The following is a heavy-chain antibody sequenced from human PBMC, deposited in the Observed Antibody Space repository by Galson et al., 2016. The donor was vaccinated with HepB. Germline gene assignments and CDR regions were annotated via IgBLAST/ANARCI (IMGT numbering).Heavy chain of an antibody. CDR3: ARGIGDTIFGPRERPNDF. V-gene: IGHV4-34*01. CDR2: INRNGNT. D-gene: IGHD3-3*01. J-gene: IGHJ4*02. CDR1: GESFRDYY. Sequence: ETLSLTCAVYGESFRDYYWPWLRQPPGRGLEWIGEINRNGNTNYNPSLKSRVTISVAKPKKQFSLKKTSVTAADTAVYYCARGIGDTIFGPRERPNDFWGQGTPVTVSS.